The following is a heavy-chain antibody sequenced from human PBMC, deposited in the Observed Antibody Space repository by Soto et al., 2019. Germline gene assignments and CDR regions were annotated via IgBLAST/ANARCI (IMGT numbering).Heavy chain of an antibody. Sequence: LSLTCTVSVGSISSGGYYWSWLRQHPGKGLEWIGYIFDSGTTYYNPSLKSRVTISVDPSKSQFSLRLTSVTATDTAVYYCASQASGWYPDYWGQGTLVTVSS. D-gene: IGHD6-19*01. V-gene: IGHV4-31*03. CDR3: ASQASGWYPDY. CDR2: IFDSGTT. J-gene: IGHJ4*02. CDR1: VGSISSGGYY.